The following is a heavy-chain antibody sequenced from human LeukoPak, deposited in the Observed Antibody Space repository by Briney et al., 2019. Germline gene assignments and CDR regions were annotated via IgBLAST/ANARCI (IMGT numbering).Heavy chain of an antibody. Sequence: SETLSLTCTVSGGSISSSSYYWGWIRQPPGKGLEWIGSIYYSGSTCYNPSLKSRVTISVDTSKNQFSLKLSSVTAADTAVYYCARHWLGIVGATPGGYFDYWGQGTLVTVSS. V-gene: IGHV4-39*01. CDR2: IYYSGST. D-gene: IGHD1-26*01. CDR1: GGSISSSSYY. J-gene: IGHJ4*02. CDR3: ARHWLGIVGATPGGYFDY.